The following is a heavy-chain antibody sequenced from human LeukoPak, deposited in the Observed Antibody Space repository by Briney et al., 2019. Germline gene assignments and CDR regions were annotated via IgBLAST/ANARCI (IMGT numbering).Heavy chain of an antibody. J-gene: IGHJ4*02. V-gene: IGHV4-39*01. CDR3: ASGYNGLDF. CDR1: GGSISSNSYY. CDR2: VYYSGST. Sequence: PSETLSLTCTVSGGSISSNSYYWGWIRQPPGKGLEWIGSVYYSGSTYYNPSLKSRVTISVDTSKNQFSLKLSSVTAADTAVYYCASGYNGLDFWGQGTLVTVSS. D-gene: IGHD5-12*01.